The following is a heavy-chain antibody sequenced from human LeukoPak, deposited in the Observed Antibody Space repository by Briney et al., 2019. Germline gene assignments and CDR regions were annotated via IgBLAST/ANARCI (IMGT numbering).Heavy chain of an antibody. V-gene: IGHV1-46*01. CDR2: INPSGGST. J-gene: IGHJ6*02. CDR1: GYTFTSYY. D-gene: IGHD2-15*01. CDR3: ARENPGTYCSGGSCYYYYYGMDV. Sequence: ASVKVSCKASGYTFTSYYMHWVRQAPGQGLEWMGIINPSGGSTSYAQKFQGRVTMTRDTSTSTVYMELSSLRSEDTAVYYCARENPGTYCSGGSCYYYYYGMDVWGQGITVTVSS.